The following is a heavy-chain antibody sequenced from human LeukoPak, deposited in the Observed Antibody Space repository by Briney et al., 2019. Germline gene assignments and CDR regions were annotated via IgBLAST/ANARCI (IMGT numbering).Heavy chain of an antibody. V-gene: IGHV3-23*01. CDR1: GFTFSDYY. CDR3: ATRQFCSGGTCYGLSF. D-gene: IGHD2-15*01. Sequence: GGSLRLSCAASGFTFSDYYMSWIRQAPGKGLEWVSVISNNGDTTYYADSVKGRFTVSRGNSKNTLYLQMNSLRAEDTAVYFCATRQFCSGGTCYGLSFWGQGTMVTVSS. CDR2: ISNNGDTT. J-gene: IGHJ3*01.